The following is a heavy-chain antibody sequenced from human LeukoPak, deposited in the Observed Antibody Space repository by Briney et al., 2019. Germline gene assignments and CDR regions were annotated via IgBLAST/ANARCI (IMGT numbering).Heavy chain of an antibody. J-gene: IGHJ5*02. Sequence: GGSLRLSCAASGFTFSSHGMHWDRQVTGKGLEWVSGIDTAGGTYYPDSVKGRFTMSRENAKNSLHLQMNSLRAGDTAVYYCARAVAGTHWLDPWGQGTLLTVSS. CDR3: ARAVAGTHWLDP. D-gene: IGHD6-19*01. V-gene: IGHV3-13*01. CDR2: IDTAGGT. CDR1: GFTFSSHG.